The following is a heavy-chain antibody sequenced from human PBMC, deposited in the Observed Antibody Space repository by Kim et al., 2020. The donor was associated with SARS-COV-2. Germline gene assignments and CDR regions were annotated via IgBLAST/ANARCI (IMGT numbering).Heavy chain of an antibody. CDR1: GYTFTGYY. Sequence: ASVKVSCKASGYTFTGYYMHWVRQAPGQGLEWMGWINPNSGGTNYEQKFQGRVTMTRDTSISTAYMELSRLRSDDTAVYYCARVGVRGVMWVDYWGQGTLVTVSS. J-gene: IGHJ4*02. CDR3: ARVGVRGVMWVDY. CDR2: INPNSGGT. V-gene: IGHV1-2*02. D-gene: IGHD3-10*01.